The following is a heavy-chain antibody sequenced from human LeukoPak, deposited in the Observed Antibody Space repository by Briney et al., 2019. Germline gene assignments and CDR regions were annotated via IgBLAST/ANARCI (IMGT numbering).Heavy chain of an antibody. CDR1: GGSISSSNYY. Sequence: SQTLSLTCTVSGGSISSSNYYWNWIRQPAGKGLEWIGRIYTSGSTNYNPSLKSRVTISVGTSKNQFSLKLSSVTAADTALYYCARGLWFGDENPPYFDYWGQGTLVTVSS. D-gene: IGHD3-10*01. CDR2: IYTSGST. V-gene: IGHV4-61*02. J-gene: IGHJ4*02. CDR3: ARGLWFGDENPPYFDY.